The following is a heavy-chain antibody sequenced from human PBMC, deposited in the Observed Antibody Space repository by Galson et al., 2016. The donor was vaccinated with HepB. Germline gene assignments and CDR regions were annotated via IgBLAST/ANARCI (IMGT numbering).Heavy chain of an antibody. D-gene: IGHD3-10*01. CDR2: IYNRGNT. V-gene: IGHV4-31*03. J-gene: IGHJ4*02. Sequence: TLSLTCTVSGGPFSSGGYYWTWIRQHPGTGLEVIGYIYNRGNTYYNPSLKSRVTISQDTSMNQLSLSLSSVTAADTAVYYCARDRYYGSGRFDYWGQGILVTVSS. CDR3: ARDRYYGSGRFDY. CDR1: GGPFSSGGYY.